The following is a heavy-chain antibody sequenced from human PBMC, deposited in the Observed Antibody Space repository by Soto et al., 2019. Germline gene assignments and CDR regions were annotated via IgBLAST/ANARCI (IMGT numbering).Heavy chain of an antibody. CDR3: ARAVLTGYYVH. J-gene: IGHJ4*02. CDR1: GYTFTKFG. Sequence: ASVKVSSKASGYTFTKFGITCVRQTPGRGLEWMGFISVDNGNTNYAQKFQCRVTMTTDTSTSTVYMELRSLRSDDRALYYCARAVLTGYYVHWGQGTLVTVSS. CDR2: ISVDNGNT. D-gene: IGHD3-9*01. V-gene: IGHV1-18*01.